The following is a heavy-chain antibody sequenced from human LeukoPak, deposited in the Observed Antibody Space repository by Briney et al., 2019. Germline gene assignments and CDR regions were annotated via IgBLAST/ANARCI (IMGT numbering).Heavy chain of an antibody. D-gene: IGHD3-10*01. CDR3: ANDRKIRGVTAFDY. CDR2: IGGSDGST. CDR1: GFTFSSYA. V-gene: IGHV3-23*01. Sequence: PGGSLRLSCAASGFTFSSYAMSWVRQAPGKGLEWVSGIGGSDGSTFYADSVKGRFTISRDNSKNTLFLQMNSLRAEDTAVYYCANDRKIRGVTAFDYWGQGTLVTVSS. J-gene: IGHJ4*02.